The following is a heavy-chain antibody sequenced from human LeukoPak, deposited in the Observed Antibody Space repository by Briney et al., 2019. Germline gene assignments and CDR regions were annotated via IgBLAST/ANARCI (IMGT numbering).Heavy chain of an antibody. D-gene: IGHD2-2*01. CDR1: GFPFSSYA. V-gene: IGHV3-23*01. Sequence: GGSLRLSCAASGFPFSSYAMRWVRQAPGKGLEWVSSISGSGYNTHYANSVKRRFNISRDNSKNTLDLQMNSLRAEDTAVYYCAKDYIGYDQDFDYWGQGTLATVSS. CDR3: AKDYIGYDQDFDY. J-gene: IGHJ4*02. CDR2: ISGSGYNT.